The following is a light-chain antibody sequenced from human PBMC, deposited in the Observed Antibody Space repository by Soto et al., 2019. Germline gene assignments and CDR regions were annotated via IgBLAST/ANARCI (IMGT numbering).Light chain of an antibody. Sequence: QSALTQPASVSGSPGQSITISCTGTSSDVGTYKYVSWYQQHPGKAPKVLIYEVSNRPSGVSSRFSGAKSGNTASLTISGLQAEDEAEYYCSSYTSSSNVLFGGGTKLTVL. CDR3: SSYTSSSNVL. J-gene: IGLJ2*01. V-gene: IGLV2-14*01. CDR2: EVS. CDR1: SSDVGTYKY.